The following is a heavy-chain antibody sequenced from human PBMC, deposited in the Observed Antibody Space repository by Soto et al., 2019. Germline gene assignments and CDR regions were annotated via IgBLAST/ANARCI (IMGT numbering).Heavy chain of an antibody. CDR1: GGSISSYY. CDR2: IYYSGST. D-gene: IGHD6-25*01. V-gene: IGHV4-59*01. CDR3: ARGMGYSRGQETSYHYYAMAG. J-gene: IGHJ6*02. Sequence: SETLSLTCTVAGGSISSYYWSWIRQPPGKGLEWIGYIYYSGSTNYNPSLKSRVTISVDTSKNQFSLKLSSVTAADTAVYYCARGMGYSRGQETSYHYYAMAGQAHGTTLPVSS.